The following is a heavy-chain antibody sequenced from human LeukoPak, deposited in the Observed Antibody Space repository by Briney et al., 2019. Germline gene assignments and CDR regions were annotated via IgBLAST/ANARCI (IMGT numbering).Heavy chain of an antibody. V-gene: IGHV4-61*02. CDR1: GGSISSGTYY. CDR3: ARNSCPSGSCYDNRGYFDY. CDR2: IYTSGST. Sequence: SETLSLTCTVSGGSISSGTYYWSWIRQPAGKGLEWIGRIYTSGSTNYNPSLKSRITISVDTSKNQFSLKLSSVTAADTAVYYCARNSCPSGSCYDNRGYFDYWGQGTLVTVSS. J-gene: IGHJ4*02. D-gene: IGHD2-15*01.